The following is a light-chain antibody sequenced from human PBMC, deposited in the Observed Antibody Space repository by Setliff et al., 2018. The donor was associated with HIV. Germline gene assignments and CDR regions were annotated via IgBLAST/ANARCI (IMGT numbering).Light chain of an antibody. CDR2: EVS. CDR1: SSDVXGXNY. J-gene: IGLJ1*01. CDR3: CSYAGSYTYV. V-gene: IGLV2-11*01. Sequence: QPRSXXXSPXQXXXLSCTGTSSDVXGXNYVSWYQQHPGXXPKLMIYEVSKRPSGVPDRFSGSKSGNTASLTISGLQAEDEADYYCCSYAGSYTYVFGTGTKVTVL.